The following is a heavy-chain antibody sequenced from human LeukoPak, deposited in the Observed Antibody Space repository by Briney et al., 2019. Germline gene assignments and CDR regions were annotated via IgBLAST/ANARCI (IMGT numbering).Heavy chain of an antibody. V-gene: IGHV3-23*01. Sequence: GGCLRLSCAAYGYTVSSYAMHCVRQAPGKGLEWVSAITGGGSGIYYADSMKSRFTISRDNSKNTLYLQINSLRAEDTAVYYCAKWGDYDVLTGYYVSDYWGQGTLVTVSS. J-gene: IGHJ4*02. D-gene: IGHD3-9*01. CDR1: GYTVSSYA. CDR2: ITGGGSGI. CDR3: AKWGDYDVLTGYYVSDY.